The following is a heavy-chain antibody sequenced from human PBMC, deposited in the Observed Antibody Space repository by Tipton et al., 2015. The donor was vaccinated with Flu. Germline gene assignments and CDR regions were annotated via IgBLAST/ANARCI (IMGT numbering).Heavy chain of an antibody. D-gene: IGHD3-10*01. V-gene: IGHV5-51*01. CDR2: IYPGDSDT. Sequence: MQLVQSGAEVKKPGESLKISCKGSGYSFTSYWIGWVRQMPGNGLEWMGIIYPGDSDTRYSSSFQGQVTISADKSISTAYLPWSSLKASDPAMYYWARRGRALLWYGDYYYYHGMDVWGQGSPGTVSS. J-gene: IGHJ6*02. CDR1: GYSFTSYW. CDR3: ARRGRALLWYGDYYYYHGMDV.